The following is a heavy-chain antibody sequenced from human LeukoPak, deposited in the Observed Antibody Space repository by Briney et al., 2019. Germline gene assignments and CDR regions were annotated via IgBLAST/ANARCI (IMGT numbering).Heavy chain of an antibody. CDR2: IYYSGST. V-gene: IGHV4-59*08. D-gene: IGHD4-23*01. CDR1: GGSISSYY. Sequence: SETLSLTWTVSGGSISSYYWSWIRQPPGNGREWVGYIYYSGSTNYNPSLKSRVTISVDTSKNQYSLKLSSVTAAATAVYYCARPGTTVDYFDYWGQGTLVTVTS. CDR3: ARPGTTVDYFDY. J-gene: IGHJ4*02.